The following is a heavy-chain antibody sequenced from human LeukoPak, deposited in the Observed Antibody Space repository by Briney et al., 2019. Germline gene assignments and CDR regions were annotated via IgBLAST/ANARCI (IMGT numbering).Heavy chain of an antibody. D-gene: IGHD6-13*01. CDR1: GYTFTSYY. Sequence: ASVKVSCKASGYTFTSYYMHWVRQAPGQGLEWMGIINPSGGSTSYAQKFQGRVTMTRGMSTSTVYMELSSLRSEDTAVYYCARTPRSDAGWFDPWGQGTLVTVSS. CDR3: ARTPRSDAGWFDP. J-gene: IGHJ5*02. V-gene: IGHV1-46*01. CDR2: INPSGGST.